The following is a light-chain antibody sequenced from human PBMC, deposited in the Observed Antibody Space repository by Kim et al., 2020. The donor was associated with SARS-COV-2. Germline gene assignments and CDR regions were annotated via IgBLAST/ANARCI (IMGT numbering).Light chain of an antibody. CDR2: DVT. J-gene: IGLJ1*01. Sequence: SVTIACTGTSSDVGGYNYVSWYRQYPGKAPKLMIYDVTKRPSGVPDRFSGSKSGNTASLTISALQAEDEADYYCCSYAGSYTLYVFGTGTKVTVL. V-gene: IGLV2-11*01. CDR1: SSDVGGYNY. CDR3: CSYAGSYTLYV.